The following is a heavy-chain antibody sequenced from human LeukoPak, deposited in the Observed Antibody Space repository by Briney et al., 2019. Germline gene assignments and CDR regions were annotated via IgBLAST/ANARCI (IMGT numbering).Heavy chain of an antibody. V-gene: IGHV3-9*01. D-gene: IGHD4-17*01. CDR2: ISWNSGSI. Sequence: GGSLRLSCAASGFTFDDYAMHWVRQAPGKGLEWVSGISWNSGSIGYADSVKGRFTISRDNAKNSLYLQMNSLRAEDTAVYYCAKDVAMDGDPPFDYWGQGTLVTVSS. CDR3: AKDVAMDGDPPFDY. CDR1: GFTFDDYA. J-gene: IGHJ4*02.